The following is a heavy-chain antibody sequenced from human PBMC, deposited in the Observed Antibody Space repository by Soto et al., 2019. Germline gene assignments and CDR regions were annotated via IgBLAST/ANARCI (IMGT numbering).Heavy chain of an antibody. V-gene: IGHV4-59*01. Sequence: KTSETLSLTCTVSGGSMNNYYWTWIRQAPGKGLHYIWYISYMGTTNYNPSLKSRVPISVDTSKNQFSLKMTSVTAADTALYYCKKSGGGYVNTRSYGGDYEYWG. D-gene: IGHD1-26*01. CDR3: KKSGGGYVNTRSYGGDYEY. CDR1: GGSMNNYY. J-gene: IGHJ4*01. CDR2: ISYMGTT.